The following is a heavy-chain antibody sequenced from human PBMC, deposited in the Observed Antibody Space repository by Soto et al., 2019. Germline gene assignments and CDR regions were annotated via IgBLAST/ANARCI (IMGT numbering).Heavy chain of an antibody. Sequence: SAPLSLTCTISGDSLNNPNSCWTWIGPMSGKVLQWIRYLHFNVSTYYNPSLEIRVSISTDTTKTQFYLELTSVTVADTAVYYCARDSYSYGYPAPLTFDRWGQGILVTVSS. J-gene: IGHJ4*02. CDR3: ARDSYSYGYPAPLTFDR. V-gene: IGHV4-31*03. CDR2: LHFNVST. D-gene: IGHD5-18*01. CDR1: GDSLNNPNSC.